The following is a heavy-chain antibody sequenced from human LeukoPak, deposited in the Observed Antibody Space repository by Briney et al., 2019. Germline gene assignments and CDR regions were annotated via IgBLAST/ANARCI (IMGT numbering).Heavy chain of an antibody. CDR1: GGSISSSSYY. Sequence: SETLSLTCTVSGGSISSSSYYWGWIRQPPGKGLEWIGSIYYSGSTYYNPSLKSRVTISVDTSKNQFSLKLSSVTAADTAVYYCAMMVRGVIVGDLGGYFDYWGQGTLVTVSS. V-gene: IGHV4-39*01. J-gene: IGHJ4*02. D-gene: IGHD3-10*01. CDR3: AMMVRGVIVGDLGGYFDY. CDR2: IYYSGST.